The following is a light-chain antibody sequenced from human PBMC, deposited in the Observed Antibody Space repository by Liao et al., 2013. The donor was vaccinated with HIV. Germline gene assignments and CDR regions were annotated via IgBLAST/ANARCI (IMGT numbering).Light chain of an antibody. Sequence: SYELTQPPSVSVSPGQTASITCSGDKLGDKYACWYQQKPGQSPVLVIYQDNKRPSEIPERFSGSNSGNTATLTISGTQAMDEADYYCLAWDSSIYVFGTGTKVTVL. V-gene: IGLV3-1*01. J-gene: IGLJ1*01. CDR2: QDN. CDR1: KLGDKY. CDR3: LAWDSSIYV.